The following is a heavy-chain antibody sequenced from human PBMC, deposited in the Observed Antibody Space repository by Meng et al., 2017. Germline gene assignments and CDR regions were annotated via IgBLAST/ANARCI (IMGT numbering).Heavy chain of an antibody. CDR3: AEGYSYGLFDY. V-gene: IGHV4-34*01. CDR1: GGPFSGYY. Sequence: SETLSLTCAVYGGPFSGYYWSWIRQPPGKGLEWIGEINHSGSTNYNPSLKSRVTISVDTSKNQFSLKLSSVTAADTAVYYCAEGYSYGLFDYWGQGTLVTVSS. D-gene: IGHD5-18*01. J-gene: IGHJ4*02. CDR2: INHSGST.